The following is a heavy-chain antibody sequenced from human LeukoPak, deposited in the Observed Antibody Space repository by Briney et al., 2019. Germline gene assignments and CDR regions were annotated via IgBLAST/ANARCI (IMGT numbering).Heavy chain of an antibody. Sequence: GGSLRLSCAASGFTFSTYAMHWVRQAPGKGLEWVAVISYDGSSKYYADSVKGRFTISRDNSKNTLYLQMNSLRAEDTAVYYCARAKKIRDYYDSSGNPFDYWGQGTLVTVSS. CDR3: ARAKKIRDYYDSSGNPFDY. V-gene: IGHV3-30*04. D-gene: IGHD3-22*01. CDR2: ISYDGSSK. J-gene: IGHJ4*02. CDR1: GFTFSTYA.